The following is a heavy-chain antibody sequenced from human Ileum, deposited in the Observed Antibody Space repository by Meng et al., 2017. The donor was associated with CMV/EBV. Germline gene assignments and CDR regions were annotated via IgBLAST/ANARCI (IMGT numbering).Heavy chain of an antibody. CDR1: GGSVVSSSNY. V-gene: IGHV4-39*07. Sequence: QVKGSGPGLVRPSETLSLKGSVSGGSVVSSSNYWGWIRQPPGKGLEWIGHIYYTGVTYYNPSLKSRLTISFDTSENHFSLKLTSLTVADTAVYYCARAPGAPSLSHGMDVWGPGTTVTVSS. J-gene: IGHJ6*02. CDR2: IYYTGVT. CDR3: ARAPGAPSLSHGMDV.